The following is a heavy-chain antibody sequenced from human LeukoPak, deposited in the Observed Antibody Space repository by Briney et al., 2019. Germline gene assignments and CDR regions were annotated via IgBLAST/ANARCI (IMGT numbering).Heavy chain of an antibody. Sequence: GGSLRLSCAASGFTFSSYAMSWVRQAPGKGLEWVSGMSGSGGTTYYADSEKGRFTISRDNSKNTLYLQLNSLRAEDTAVYYCAKDQWGAIRGEFDYWGQGTLVTVFS. V-gene: IGHV3-23*01. CDR1: GFTFSSYA. J-gene: IGHJ4*02. CDR3: AKDQWGAIRGEFDY. D-gene: IGHD3-10*01. CDR2: MSGSGGTT.